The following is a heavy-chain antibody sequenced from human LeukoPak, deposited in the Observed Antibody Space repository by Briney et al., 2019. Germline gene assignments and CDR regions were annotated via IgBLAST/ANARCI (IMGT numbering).Heavy chain of an antibody. J-gene: IGHJ4*02. V-gene: IGHV3-48*04. CDR1: GFTFSNYD. CDR2: ISTSSSSI. CDR3: ARDWALDS. Sequence: GGSLRLSCAASGFTFSNYDMNWVRQAPGKGLEWVSFISTSSSSIYYADSVKGRVTISRDNAKNPLYLQMSSLRAEDTAVYYCARDWALDSWGQGTLVTVSS. D-gene: IGHD3-16*01.